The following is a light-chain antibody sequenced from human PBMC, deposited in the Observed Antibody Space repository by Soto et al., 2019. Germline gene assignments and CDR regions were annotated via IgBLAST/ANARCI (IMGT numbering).Light chain of an antibody. CDR1: SSDVGGYNY. V-gene: IGLV2-14*01. CDR3: SADPSGSTLYV. CDR2: DVS. J-gene: IGLJ1*01. Sequence: QSALTQPASVSGSPGQSITISCTGTSSDVGGYNYVSWYQQHPGTAPKLMIYDVSNRPSGVSNRFSGSKSGNTASLTISGLQGEAEADYCCSADPSGSTLYVVGTGTKLTFL.